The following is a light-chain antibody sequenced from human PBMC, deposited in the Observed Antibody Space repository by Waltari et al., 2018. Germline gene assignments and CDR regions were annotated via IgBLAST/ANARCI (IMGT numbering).Light chain of an antibody. V-gene: IGKV3-20*01. Sequence: EIVLTQSPGTLSLSPGEIATLSCRASQTVRSSYIAWYQQRPGQAPRLLIHGASSRATGIPDRFSGSGSGTDFTLTISGLEPDDFAVYFCELYDSSPPGYTFGQGTKLEI. CDR1: QTVRSSY. J-gene: IGKJ2*01. CDR2: GAS. CDR3: ELYDSSPPGYT.